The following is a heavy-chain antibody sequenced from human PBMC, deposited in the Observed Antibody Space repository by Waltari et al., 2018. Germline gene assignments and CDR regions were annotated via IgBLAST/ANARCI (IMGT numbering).Heavy chain of an antibody. J-gene: IGHJ4*02. D-gene: IGHD3-9*01. CDR1: GGSISSSS. Sequence: LQLQASGPGLVKPSETLSLTCTVSGGSISSSSYYWGWIRQPPGKGLEWVSSISSSSSYIYYADSVKGRFTISRDNAKNSLYLQMNSLRAEDTAVYYCARRDWLDDYWGQGTLVTVSS. CDR3: ARRDWLDDY. V-gene: IGHV3-21*01. CDR2: ISSSSSYI.